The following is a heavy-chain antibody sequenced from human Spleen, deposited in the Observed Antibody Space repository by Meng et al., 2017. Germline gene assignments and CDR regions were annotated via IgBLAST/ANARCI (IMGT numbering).Heavy chain of an antibody. Sequence: HLVQLGAEVKTPGAAVKVSCDASGYTLSSYGFGWVRQAPGQGLEWLGWINVYNGKTDYAVKFQDRVTMTTDTFTNTAYMELRSLRSDDTAVYYCATRGNPYLNCWGQGTLVTVSS. CDR1: GYTLSSYG. CDR2: INVYNGKT. CDR3: ATRGNPYLNC. J-gene: IGHJ4*02. V-gene: IGHV1-18*01.